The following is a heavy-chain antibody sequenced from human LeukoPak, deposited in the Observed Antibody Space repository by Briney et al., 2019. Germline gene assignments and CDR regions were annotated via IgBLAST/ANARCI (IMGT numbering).Heavy chain of an antibody. V-gene: IGHV4-4*07. CDR3: ARDDYYDSSGYRNAFDI. CDR1: GGSIRSYY. J-gene: IGHJ3*02. Sequence: SETLSLTCTVSGGSIRSYYWSWIRQPAGKGLEWIGRFYTSGSTNYNPSLKSRVTTSVDTSKNQFSLKLSSVTAADTAVYFCARDDYYDSSGYRNAFDIWGQGTVVTVSS. CDR2: FYTSGST. D-gene: IGHD3-22*01.